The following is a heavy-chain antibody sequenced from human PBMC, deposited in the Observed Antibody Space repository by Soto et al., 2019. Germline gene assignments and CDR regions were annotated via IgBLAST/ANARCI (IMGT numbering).Heavy chain of an antibody. V-gene: IGHV1-18*01. Sequence: ASVKVSCKASGYTFTSYGISWVRQAPGQGLEWMGWISAYNGNTNYAQKLQGRVTMTTDTSTSTAYMELRSLRSDDTAVYYCARAGRDYYDSSGYYEYFQHWGQGTLVTVSS. CDR1: GYTFTSYG. J-gene: IGHJ1*01. CDR2: ISAYNGNT. CDR3: ARAGRDYYDSSGYYEYFQH. D-gene: IGHD3-22*01.